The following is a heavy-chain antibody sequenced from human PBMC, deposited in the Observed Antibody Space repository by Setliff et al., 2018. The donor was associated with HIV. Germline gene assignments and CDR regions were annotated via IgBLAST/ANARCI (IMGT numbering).Heavy chain of an antibody. CDR1: GGSITNNNYL. Sequence: SETLSLTCTVSGGSITNNNYLWSWVRQHPEKGLEWIAYIHHSGNAYYTPSLQSRATISVDTSKNQFSLKLNSVTAADTAVYYCARRPIKGYGPFDSWGPGTLVTVS. J-gene: IGHJ4*02. CDR3: ARRPIKGYGPFDS. V-gene: IGHV4-31*03. CDR2: IHHSGNA. D-gene: IGHD2-15*01.